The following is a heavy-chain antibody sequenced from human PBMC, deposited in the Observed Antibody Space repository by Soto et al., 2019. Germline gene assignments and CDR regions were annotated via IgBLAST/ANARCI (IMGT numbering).Heavy chain of an antibody. CDR3: ARQPGLGYCTNGVCYSLDY. CDR2: IYPGDSDT. V-gene: IGHV5-51*01. Sequence: GESLKISCKGSGYSFTSYWIGWVRQMPGKGLEWMGIIYPGDSDTRYSPSFQGQVTISADKSISTAYLQWSSLKASDTAMYYCARQPGLGYCTNGVCYSLDYWGQGTLVTVSS. D-gene: IGHD2-8*01. J-gene: IGHJ4*02. CDR1: GYSFTSYW.